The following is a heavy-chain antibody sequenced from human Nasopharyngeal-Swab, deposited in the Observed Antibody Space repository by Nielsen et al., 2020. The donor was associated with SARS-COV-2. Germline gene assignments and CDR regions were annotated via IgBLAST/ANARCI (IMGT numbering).Heavy chain of an antibody. Sequence: GESLKISCAASGVTFNTLWLSWVRQAPGKGLEWVAGTNPDGSESYYVGSVGGRVTISRDNDKNSMYLQMHSLRAEDTAVYYCVRRGHYTFDSWGQGSLVTVSS. CDR2: TNPDGSES. V-gene: IGHV3-7*04. D-gene: IGHD4-11*01. CDR1: GVTFNTLW. J-gene: IGHJ4*02. CDR3: VRRGHYTFDS.